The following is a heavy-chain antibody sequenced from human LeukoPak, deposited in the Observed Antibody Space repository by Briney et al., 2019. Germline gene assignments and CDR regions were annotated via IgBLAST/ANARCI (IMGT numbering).Heavy chain of an antibody. D-gene: IGHD6-13*01. Sequence: ASVKVSCKASGYTFTSYGISWVRQAPGQGPEWMGWISAYNGNTNYAQKLQGRVTMTTDTSTSTAYMELRSLRSDDTAVYYCAREAAAAVWRWFDPWGQGTPVTVSS. CDR3: AREAAAAVWRWFDP. V-gene: IGHV1-18*01. CDR1: GYTFTSYG. J-gene: IGHJ5*02. CDR2: ISAYNGNT.